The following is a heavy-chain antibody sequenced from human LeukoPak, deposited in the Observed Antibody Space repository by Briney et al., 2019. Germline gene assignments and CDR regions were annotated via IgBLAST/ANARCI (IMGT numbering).Heavy chain of an antibody. D-gene: IGHD2/OR15-2a*01. CDR1: GFTFSNCA. Sequence: GGSLRLSCAASGFTFSNCAMSWVRQAPEKGLEWVSGISGSGSSTYYADSVKGRFTISRDNSENTLSLQMNSLRADDTAIYYCAKSCNSGNCYFNYWGQGTLVTVSS. CDR3: AKSCNSGNCYFNY. CDR2: ISGSGSST. J-gene: IGHJ4*02. V-gene: IGHV3-23*01.